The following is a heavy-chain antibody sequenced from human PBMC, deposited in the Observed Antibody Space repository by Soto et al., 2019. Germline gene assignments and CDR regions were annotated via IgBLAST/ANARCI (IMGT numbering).Heavy chain of an antibody. D-gene: IGHD3-16*02. J-gene: IGHJ6*01. CDR2: IHHDGST. Sequence: QVQLQESGPGLVRPPGTLSLTCTVSGDSIITTWWWTWVRQPPGKDLEWIGEIHHDGSTYYNPSLVWRVCISVDTSMNQLSLNVISVTVADTAVYYCARGVRTSYGLDVWGQGTSVIVS. CDR1: GDSIITTWW. V-gene: IGHV4-4*03. CDR3: ARGVRTSYGLDV.